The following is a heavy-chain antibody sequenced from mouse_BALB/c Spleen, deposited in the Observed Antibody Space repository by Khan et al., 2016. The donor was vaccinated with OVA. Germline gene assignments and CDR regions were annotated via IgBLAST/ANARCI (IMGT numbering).Heavy chain of an antibody. CDR3: TRRNWDVAWFAY. CDR2: IYPGNTDT. V-gene: IGHV1-5*01. J-gene: IGHJ3*01. CDR1: GYTFTSYW. Sequence: VQLQQSGPVLARPGASVKMSCKASGYTFTSYWMHWVKQRPGQGLEWIGDIYPGNTDTTYNQKFKDKAKLTAVTSTSTAYMELSSLTNEDSAVYYCTRRNWDVAWFAYWGQGTLVTVSA. D-gene: IGHD4-1*01.